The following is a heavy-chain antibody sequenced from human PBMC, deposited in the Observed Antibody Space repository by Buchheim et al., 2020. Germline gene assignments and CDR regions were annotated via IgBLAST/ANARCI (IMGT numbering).Heavy chain of an antibody. D-gene: IGHD3-10*01. CDR1: GFTFSNAW. V-gene: IGHV3-15*01. CDR2: IKSKTDGGTT. J-gene: IGHJ5*02. CDR3: TTSLSGSYYNSRGYNWFDP. Sequence: EVQLVESGGGLVKPGGSLRLSCAASGFTFSNAWMSWVRQAPGKGLEWVGRIKSKTDGGTTDYVATVKGRFTISRDDSKNTLYLQMNSLKTEDTAVYYCTTSLSGSYYNSRGYNWFDPWGQGTL.